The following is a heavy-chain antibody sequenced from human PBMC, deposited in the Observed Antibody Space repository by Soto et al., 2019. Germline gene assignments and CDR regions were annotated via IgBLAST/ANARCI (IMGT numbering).Heavy chain of an antibody. CDR1: GFTFNKYA. CDR3: AKGSHGSESYYLDH. V-gene: IGHV3-23*01. D-gene: IGHD3-10*01. J-gene: IGHJ4*02. CDR2: ISDSGGST. Sequence: EVQLLESGGGLVQPGGSLRLSCAASGFTFNKYAMSWVRQAPGKGLEWVSGISDSGGSTYYADSVKGRFTISRVNSKNTLYLQMNSLRVEDTALYYCAKGSHGSESYYLDHWGQGTLVTVPS.